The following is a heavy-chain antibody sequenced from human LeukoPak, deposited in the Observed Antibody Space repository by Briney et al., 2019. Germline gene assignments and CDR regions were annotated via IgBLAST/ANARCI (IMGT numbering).Heavy chain of an antibody. J-gene: IGHJ4*02. CDR1: GFTFSVHE. CDR2: ISDSGRTI. D-gene: IGHD6-6*01. V-gene: IGHV3-48*03. CDR3: ARGSHYFDF. Sequence: GGSLRLSCAASGFTFSVHEMNWVREAPGKGLEWLSYISDSGRTIYYADSVDGRFTISRDNAKNSLFLQMNSLRVEDTAVYFCARGSHYFDFWGQGTPVTVSS.